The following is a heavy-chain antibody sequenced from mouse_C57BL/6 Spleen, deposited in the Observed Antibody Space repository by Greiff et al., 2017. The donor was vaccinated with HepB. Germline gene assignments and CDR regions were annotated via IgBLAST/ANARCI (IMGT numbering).Heavy chain of an antibody. V-gene: IGHV1-4*01. CDR2: INPSSGYT. D-gene: IGHD4-1*01. J-gene: IGHJ2*01. CDR3: ARGRTGNDY. CDR1: GYTFTSYT. Sequence: VQGVESGAELARPGASVKMSCKASGYTFTSYTMHWVKQRPGQGLEWIGYINPSSGYTKYNQKFKDKATLTADKSSSTAYMQLSSLTSEDSAVYYCARGRTGNDYWGQGTTLTVSS.